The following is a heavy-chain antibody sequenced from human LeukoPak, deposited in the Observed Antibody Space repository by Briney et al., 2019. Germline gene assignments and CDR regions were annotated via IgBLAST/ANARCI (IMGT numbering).Heavy chain of an antibody. V-gene: IGHV4-31*02. Sequence: LRLSCAASGFTFSSYAMSWIRQHPGKGLEWIGYIYYSGSTYYNPSLKSRVTISVDTSKNQFSLKLSSVTAADTAVYYCARGQYCSGGSCYSDWFDPWGQGTLVTVSS. CDR1: GFTFSSYA. J-gene: IGHJ5*02. D-gene: IGHD2-15*01. CDR2: IYYSGST. CDR3: ARGQYCSGGSCYSDWFDP.